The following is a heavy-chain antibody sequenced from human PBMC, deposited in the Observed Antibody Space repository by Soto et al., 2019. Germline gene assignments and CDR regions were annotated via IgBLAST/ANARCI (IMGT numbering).Heavy chain of an antibody. J-gene: IGHJ6*03. D-gene: IGHD3-10*01. V-gene: IGHV4-59*08. CDR3: ARHFGDSGSYYNEYYYYYYMDV. CDR1: GGSISSYY. CDR2: IYYSGST. Sequence: SETLSLTCTVSGGSISSYYWSWIRQPPGKGLEWIGYIYYSGSTNYNPSLKSRVTISVDTSKNQFSLKLSSVTAADTAVYYCARHFGDSGSYYNEYYYYYYMDVWGKGTTVTVSS.